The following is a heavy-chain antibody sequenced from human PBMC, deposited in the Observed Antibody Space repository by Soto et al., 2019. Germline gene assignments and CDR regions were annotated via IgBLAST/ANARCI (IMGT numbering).Heavy chain of an antibody. D-gene: IGHD3-16*01. CDR1: GVSMRNSY. CDR3: ARGGGVPALGDP. Sequence: QVQLEESGPGLVKPSETLSLICSVSGVSMRNSYWTWIRQSAGKGLEWIGRISTSGNTNYNPSLNRRLTMSVETSMNQVSLKLTSVPAAETAVYYCARGGGVPALGDPWGQGTLVTVSS. CDR2: ISTSGNT. J-gene: IGHJ5*02. V-gene: IGHV4-4*07.